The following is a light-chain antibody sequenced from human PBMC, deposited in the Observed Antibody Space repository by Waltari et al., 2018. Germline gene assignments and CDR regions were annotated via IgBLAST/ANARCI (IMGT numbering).Light chain of an antibody. CDR3: GSYASSTTFYI. CDR2: EVS. CDR1: SSDIGGYNR. Sequence: QAALTQSPSVSGSPGQSVTISCTGTSSDIGGYNRVSWYQQHPGKAPKLLIYEVSKRPSGVSDRFSGSKSDNTASLTISGLQAEDEADYYCGSYASSTTFYIFGAGTRLTVL. J-gene: IGLJ1*01. V-gene: IGLV2-18*02.